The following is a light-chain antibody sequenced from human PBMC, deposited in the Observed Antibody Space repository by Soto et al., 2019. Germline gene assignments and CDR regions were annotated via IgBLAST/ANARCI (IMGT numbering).Light chain of an antibody. V-gene: IGLV2-8*01. CDR3: SSYTGNSYV. J-gene: IGLJ1*01. CDR2: EVT. CDR1: SSDVGRYNF. Sequence: QSALTPPPSASGSPGQSVTISCTGSSSDVGRYNFVSWYQQHPGKAPKLIISEVTKRPSGVPDRFSGSRFGNTASLTVSGLQAEDEADYYCSSYTGNSYVFGTGTKLTVL.